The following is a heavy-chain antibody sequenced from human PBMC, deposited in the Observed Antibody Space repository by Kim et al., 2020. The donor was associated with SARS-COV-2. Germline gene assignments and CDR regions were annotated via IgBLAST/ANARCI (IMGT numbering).Heavy chain of an antibody. V-gene: IGHV3-13*01. CDR2: IGIVGDT. Sequence: GGSLRLSCAASGFTFRSYDMHWVRQPTGKGLEWVSGIGIVGDTHYPDSVKGRFTISRENAKNSLYLQMNSLRAGDTAVYYCARSGGGELSFGMDVWGQGTTVTVSS. D-gene: IGHD3-16*02. CDR3: ARSGGGELSFGMDV. CDR1: GFTFRSYD. J-gene: IGHJ6*02.